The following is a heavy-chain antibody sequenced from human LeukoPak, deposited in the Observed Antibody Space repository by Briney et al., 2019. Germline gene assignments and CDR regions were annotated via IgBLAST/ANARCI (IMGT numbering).Heavy chain of an antibody. Sequence: GGSLRLSCTASGFIFSGSWMAWIRQAPGKGLEWVAIIKKDGSEKYYVDSMKGRFTISRDNAKNSLFLQMNSLRAEDTAIYYCTTDTWYSAGHWGQGTPVTVSS. J-gene: IGHJ4*02. CDR2: IKKDGSEK. D-gene: IGHD2-15*01. V-gene: IGHV3-7*03. CDR3: TTDTWYSAGH. CDR1: GFIFSGSW.